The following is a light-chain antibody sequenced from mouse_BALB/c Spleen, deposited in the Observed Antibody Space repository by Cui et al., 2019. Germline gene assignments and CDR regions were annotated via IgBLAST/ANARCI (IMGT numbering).Light chain of an antibody. Sequence: DIQVTKSPASLTASVGETVTITCRASENIYSYLAWYQQKQGKSPQLLVYNAKPLAEGVPSRFSGSGSGTQFSLKISSLQPEDFGSYYCQHHYGTPRTFGGGTKLEIK. J-gene: IGKJ1*01. CDR1: ENIYSY. V-gene: IGKV12-44*01. CDR3: QHHYGTPRT. CDR2: NAK.